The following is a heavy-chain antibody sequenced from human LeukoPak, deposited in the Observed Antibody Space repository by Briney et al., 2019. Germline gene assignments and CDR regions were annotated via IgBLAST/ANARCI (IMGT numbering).Heavy chain of an antibody. CDR2: INPSGGSS. CDR1: GYTFTSYY. D-gene: IGHD4-23*01. J-gene: IGHJ3*02. CDR3: ARAVVTSPRSTFDI. V-gene: IGHV1-46*01. Sequence: ASVKVSCKASGYTFTSYYMHWVRQAPGQGLEWMGIINPSGGSSTYPQKFQGRVTMTRDMSTSTVYMELSSLRSEDTAVYYCARAVVTSPRSTFDIWGQGSMVTVSS.